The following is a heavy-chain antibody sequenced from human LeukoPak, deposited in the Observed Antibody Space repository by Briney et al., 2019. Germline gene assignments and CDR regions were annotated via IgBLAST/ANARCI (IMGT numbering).Heavy chain of an antibody. CDR3: ARHKGLATIRGWFDP. Sequence: SETLSLTCAVYGGSFSGHYWSWIRQPPGKGLEWIGEINHSGSTNYNPSLKSRVTISVDTSKNQFSLKLSSVTAADTAMYYCARHKGLATIRGWFDPWGQGTLVTVSS. D-gene: IGHD5-12*01. J-gene: IGHJ5*02. CDR2: INHSGST. V-gene: IGHV4-34*01. CDR1: GGSFSGHY.